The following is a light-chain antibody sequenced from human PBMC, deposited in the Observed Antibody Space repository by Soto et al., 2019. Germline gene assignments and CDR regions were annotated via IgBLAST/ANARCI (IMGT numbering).Light chain of an antibody. J-gene: IGLJ3*02. CDR3: SSYTSSSALGV. Sequence: QSALTQPASVSGSPGQSITISCTGTSSDIGIFNYVSWYQQHPGKAPKLLIYEVTNRPSGVSDRFSGSKSGSTASLNISGLQADDEADYYCSSYTSSSALGVFGGGTNLTV. V-gene: IGLV2-14*01. CDR1: SSDIGIFNY. CDR2: EVT.